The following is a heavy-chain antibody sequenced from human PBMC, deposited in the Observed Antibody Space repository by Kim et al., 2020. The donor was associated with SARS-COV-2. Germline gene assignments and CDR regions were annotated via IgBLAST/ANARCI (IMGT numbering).Heavy chain of an antibody. CDR3: ARLYRGGSFDI. D-gene: IGHD3-16*01. Sequence: SYVDSVRGRFTISRDNAKNSLSLQMDSLRAEDTALYFCARLYRGGSFDIWVQGTMVTVSS. V-gene: IGHV3-7*01. J-gene: IGHJ3*02.